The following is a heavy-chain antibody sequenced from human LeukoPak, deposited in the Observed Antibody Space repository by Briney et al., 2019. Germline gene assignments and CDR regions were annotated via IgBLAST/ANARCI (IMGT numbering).Heavy chain of an antibody. CDR1: GFTFSSYA. V-gene: IGHV3-30*04. J-gene: IGHJ6*02. CDR3: ARDGGSYRGYYYYGMDV. CDR2: ISYDGSNK. Sequence: GRSLRPSCAASGFTFSSYAMHWVRQAPGKGLEWVAVISYDGSNKYYAESVKGRFTISRDNSKNTLYLQMNSLRAEDTAVYYCARDGGSYRGYYYYGMDVWGQGTTVTVSS. D-gene: IGHD1-26*01.